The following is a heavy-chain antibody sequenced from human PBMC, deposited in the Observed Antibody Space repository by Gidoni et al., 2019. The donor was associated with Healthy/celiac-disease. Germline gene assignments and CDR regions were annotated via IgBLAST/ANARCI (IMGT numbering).Heavy chain of an antibody. D-gene: IGHD6-13*01. Sequence: EVQLVQSGAEVKKPGESLKISCKGSGYSFTSYWIGWVRQMPGKGLVWMGIIYPGDSDTRYSPSFQGQVTISADKSISTAYLQWSSLKASDTAMYYCARHLINGESWPKPSRYYYYYMDVWGKGTTVTVSS. CDR2: IYPGDSDT. V-gene: IGHV5-51*01. CDR1: GYSFTSYW. CDR3: ARHLINGESWPKPSRYYYYYMDV. J-gene: IGHJ6*03.